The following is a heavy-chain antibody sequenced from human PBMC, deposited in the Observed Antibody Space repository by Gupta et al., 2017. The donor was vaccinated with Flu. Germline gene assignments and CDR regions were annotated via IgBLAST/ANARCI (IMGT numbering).Heavy chain of an antibody. V-gene: IGHV1-69*06. CDR2: IIPTFGSA. Sequence: QVQLAQSGSEVKKPGSSVKVSCRASGGDFRRLAVGWVRQAPWQGLEWMGWIIPTFGSACYGQRFHDRVTITADISTTTVYMELTDLTSDDTATYFCASNEEGDLHSAYDAWGPGSRVTVTS. J-gene: IGHJ4*02. CDR1: GGDFRRLA. D-gene: IGHD2-21*01. CDR3: ASNEEGDLHSAYDA.